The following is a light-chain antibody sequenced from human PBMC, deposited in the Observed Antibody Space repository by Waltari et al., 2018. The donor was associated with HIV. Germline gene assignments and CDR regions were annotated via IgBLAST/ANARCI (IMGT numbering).Light chain of an antibody. CDR1: HGINNY. J-gene: IGKJ3*01. CDR2: AAS. CDR3: QKYNSALGVT. Sequence: DIQMTQSPSSLSASVGDRVPITCRVSHGINNYLAWYQQKPGKVPNLLIYAASTLQSGVPSRFSGSGSGTDFTLTISSLQPEDVATYYCQKYNSALGVTFGPGTKVGIK. V-gene: IGKV1-27*01.